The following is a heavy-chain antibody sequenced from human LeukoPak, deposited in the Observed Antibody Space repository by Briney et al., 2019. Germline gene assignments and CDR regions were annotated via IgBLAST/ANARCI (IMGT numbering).Heavy chain of an antibody. Sequence: PGGSLRLSCAASGFTFSAYSMNWVRQAPGKGLEWVSFISSSSSSIYYADSVKGRFTISRDNAKNSLYLQVNSLRAEDTAVYYCARDEVACSSTNCYFVYWGQGTLVIVSS. V-gene: IGHV3-21*01. D-gene: IGHD2-2*01. CDR2: ISSSSSSI. CDR3: ARDEVACSSTNCYFVY. J-gene: IGHJ4*02. CDR1: GFTFSAYS.